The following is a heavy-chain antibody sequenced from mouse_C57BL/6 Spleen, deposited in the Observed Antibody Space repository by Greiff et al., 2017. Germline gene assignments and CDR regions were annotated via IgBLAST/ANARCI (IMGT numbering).Heavy chain of an antibody. CDR3: ALYDGYALFGY. CDR2: ISYDGSN. CDR1: GYSITSGYY. D-gene: IGHD2-3*01. V-gene: IGHV3-6*01. Sequence: EVKLMESGPGLVKPSQSLSLTCSVTGYSITSGYYWNWIRQFPGNKLEWMGYISYDGSNNYNPSLKNRSSITRDTSKNQLFLKLNSVTTEDTATYYCALYDGYALFGYWGQGAPLTVSS. J-gene: IGHJ2*01.